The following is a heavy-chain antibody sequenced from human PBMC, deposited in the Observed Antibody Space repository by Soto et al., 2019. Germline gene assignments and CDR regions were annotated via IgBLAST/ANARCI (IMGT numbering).Heavy chain of an antibody. Sequence: GSLRLSCAASVFTFSSYAMSWVRQAPGKGLEWVSAISGSGGSTYYADSVKGRFTISRDNSKNTLYLQMNSLRAEDTAVYYCAKDLHHYDILTGYFNWGQGTLVTVSS. CDR3: AKDLHHYDILTGYFN. CDR2: ISGSGGST. V-gene: IGHV3-23*01. CDR1: VFTFSSYA. D-gene: IGHD3-9*01. J-gene: IGHJ4*02.